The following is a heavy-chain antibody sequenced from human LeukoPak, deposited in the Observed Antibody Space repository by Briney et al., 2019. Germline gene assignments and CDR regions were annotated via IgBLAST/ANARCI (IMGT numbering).Heavy chain of an antibody. V-gene: IGHV4-31*03. D-gene: IGHD4-17*01. CDR2: IYYSGST. CDR3: ARDPRPYGDYV. CDR1: GGSISSGGYY. J-gene: IGHJ4*02. Sequence: KPSETLSLTCTVSGGSISSGGYYWSWIRQHPGKGLEWIGYIYYSGSTYYNPSLKSRVTISVDTSKNQFSLKLSSVTAADTAVYYCARDPRPYGDYVWGQGTLVTVSS.